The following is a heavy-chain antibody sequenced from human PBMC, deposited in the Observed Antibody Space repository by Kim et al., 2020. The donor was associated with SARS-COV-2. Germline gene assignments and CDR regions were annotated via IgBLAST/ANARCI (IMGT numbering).Heavy chain of an antibody. V-gene: IGHV3-33*08. Sequence: GGSLRLSCAASGFKFRSYGMHWVRQAPGRGLEWVAIIWYDESKNYYADSVKGRFTISRYNSMNTLHLEMNSLRVEDTAVYYCARDGGEAVAGSFDIWGQGTLVTVAS. CDR3: ARDGGEAVAGSFDI. CDR2: IWYDESKN. J-gene: IGHJ4*02. CDR1: GFKFRSYG. D-gene: IGHD6-19*01.